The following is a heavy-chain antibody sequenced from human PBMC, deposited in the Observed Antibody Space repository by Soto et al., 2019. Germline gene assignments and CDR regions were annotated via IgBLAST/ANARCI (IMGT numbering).Heavy chain of an antibody. J-gene: IGHJ4*02. D-gene: IGHD3-9*01. CDR1: GFSLNTRGVG. CDR3: EQRRGDLLTGHYYFDF. Sequence: QITLKESGPTLVKPTQTLTLTCTFSGFSLNTRGVGVGWIRQPPGKALVWLALISWDGAKRYRPSLKTMLTVTNDTSENQVDLTMTNMDPVDTATYYCEQRRGDLLTGHYYFDFWGQGTLVTVSS. V-gene: IGHV2-5*02. CDR2: ISWDGAK.